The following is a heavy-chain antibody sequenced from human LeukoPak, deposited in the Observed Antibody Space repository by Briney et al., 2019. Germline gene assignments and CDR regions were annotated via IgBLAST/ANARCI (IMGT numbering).Heavy chain of an antibody. V-gene: IGHV3-21*01. CDR3: ARARHEYSYDIDY. D-gene: IGHD5-18*01. CDR1: GFTFSSYS. Sequence: GGSLRLSCAASGFTFSSYSMNWVRQAPGKGLEWVSSISSSSSYIYYADSVKGRFTISRDNAKDSLYLQMNSLRAEDTAVYYCARARHEYSYDIDYWGQGTLATVSS. J-gene: IGHJ4*02. CDR2: ISSSSSYI.